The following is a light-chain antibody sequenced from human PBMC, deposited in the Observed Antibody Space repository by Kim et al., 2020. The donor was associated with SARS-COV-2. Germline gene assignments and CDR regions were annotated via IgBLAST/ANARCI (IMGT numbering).Light chain of an antibody. CDR2: WAS. J-gene: IGKJ3*01. CDR3: QQSYITPLT. V-gene: IGKV4-1*01. Sequence: DIVMTQSPDSLAVSLGERATINCKSSQSVLYSSNNKNYLAWYQQKPGQPPKLLIYWASTRESGVPDRFSGSGSETDFTLTISSLQPEDFGTYFCQQSYITPLTFGPGTKVDIK. CDR1: QSVLYSSNNKNY.